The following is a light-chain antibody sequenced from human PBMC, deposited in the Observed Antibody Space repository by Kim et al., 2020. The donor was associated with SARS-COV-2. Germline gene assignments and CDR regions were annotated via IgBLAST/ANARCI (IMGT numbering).Light chain of an antibody. Sequence: SPGESATLSCMASQSVSNHLAWYQQRPGQAPRLLIYGASTRATGIPARFNGSGSGTEFTLTINSLQSEDFAVYYCQQYNNWPPYTFGQGTKLEI. J-gene: IGKJ2*01. CDR3: QQYNNWPPYT. CDR1: QSVSNH. CDR2: GAS. V-gene: IGKV3-15*01.